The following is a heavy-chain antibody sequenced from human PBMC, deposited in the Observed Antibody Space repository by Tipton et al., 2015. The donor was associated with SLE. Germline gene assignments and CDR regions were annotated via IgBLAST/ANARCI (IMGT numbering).Heavy chain of an antibody. CDR2: ISSSSSYI. CDR3: AREERWLQPLDY. V-gene: IGHV3-21*01. Sequence: SLRLSCAASGFTFSSYSMNWVRQAPGKGLEWVSSISSSSSYIYYADSVKGRFTISRDNAKNSLYLQMNSLRAEDTAVYYCAREERWLQPLDYWGQGTLVTVSS. D-gene: IGHD5-24*01. CDR1: GFTFSSYS. J-gene: IGHJ4*02.